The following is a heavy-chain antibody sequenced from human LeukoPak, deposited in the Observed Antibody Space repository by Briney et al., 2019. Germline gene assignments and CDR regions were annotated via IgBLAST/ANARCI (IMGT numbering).Heavy chain of an antibody. D-gene: IGHD2-2*01. CDR1: GYTFTSYG. V-gene: IGHV1-18*01. Sequence: ASVKVSCKASGYTFTSYGISWVRQAPGQGLEWMGWISAYNGSTNYAQKFQGRVTMTTDTSTSTAYMELRSLRSDDTAVYYCARSPAAEAGHWFDPWGQGTLVTVSS. CDR3: ARSPAAEAGHWFDP. CDR2: ISAYNGST. J-gene: IGHJ5*02.